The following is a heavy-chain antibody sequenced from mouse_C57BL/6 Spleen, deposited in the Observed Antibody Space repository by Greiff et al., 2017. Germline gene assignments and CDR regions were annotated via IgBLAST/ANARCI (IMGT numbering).Heavy chain of an antibody. D-gene: IGHD2-4*01. Sequence: VQLQQPGAELVKPGASVKLSCKASGYTFTSYWMQWVKQRPGQGLEWIGEIDPSDSYTNYNQKFKGKATLTVDTSSSTAYRQLSSLTSEDSAVYYCARGEDDYDGGYYFDYRGQGTTLTVSS. V-gene: IGHV1-50*01. CDR1: GYTFTSYW. CDR3: ARGEDDYDGGYYFDY. CDR2: IDPSDSYT. J-gene: IGHJ2*01.